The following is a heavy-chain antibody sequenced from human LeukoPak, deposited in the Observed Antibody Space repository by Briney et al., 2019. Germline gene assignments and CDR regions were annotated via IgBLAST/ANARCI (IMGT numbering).Heavy chain of an antibody. V-gene: IGHV1-2*02. CDR1: GYTFTGYY. D-gene: IGHD3-9*01. J-gene: IGHJ6*02. CDR3: ARVSYDILTGYYYYYGMDV. CDR2: INPNSGGT. Sequence: ASVKVSCKASGYTFTGYYMHWVRQAPGQGLEWMGWINPNSGGTNYAQKFQGRVTTTRDTSISTAYMELSRLRSDDTAVYYCARVSYDILTGYYYYYGMDVWGQGTTVTVSS.